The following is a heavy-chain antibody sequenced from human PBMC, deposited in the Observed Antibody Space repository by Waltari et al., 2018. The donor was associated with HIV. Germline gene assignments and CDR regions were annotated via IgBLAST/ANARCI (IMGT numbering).Heavy chain of an antibody. J-gene: IGHJ5*02. CDR1: NGSISSGSYY. D-gene: IGHD6-19*01. Sequence: QVQLRESGPGLVEPSQTLSLICHVTNGSISSGSYYWSWVRQTGGKGLEWIGRIYSSGMGTDKPSLQDRMAMIVDTSRNLGALELFAGGAADTGVYYGARERACGPEYGSCWSRDWSRGGWFDPWGQGTLVVVSS. CDR2: IYSSGMG. CDR3: ARERACGPEYGSCWSRDWSRGGWFDP. V-gene: IGHV4-61*02.